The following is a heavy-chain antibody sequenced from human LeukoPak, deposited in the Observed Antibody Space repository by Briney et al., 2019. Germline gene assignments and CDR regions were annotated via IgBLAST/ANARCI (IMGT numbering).Heavy chain of an antibody. V-gene: IGHV3-15*01. D-gene: IGHD3-3*01. CDR2: IKSKTDGGTT. Sequence: AGGSLRLSCAASGFTFSNAWMSWVRQAPGKGLEWVGRIKSKTDGGTTDYAAPVKGRFTISRDDSKNTLYLQMNSLKTEDTAVYYCVHPYYDFWSGYFDAFDIWGQGTMVTVSS. CDR3: VHPYYDFWSGYFDAFDI. J-gene: IGHJ3*02. CDR1: GFTFSNAW.